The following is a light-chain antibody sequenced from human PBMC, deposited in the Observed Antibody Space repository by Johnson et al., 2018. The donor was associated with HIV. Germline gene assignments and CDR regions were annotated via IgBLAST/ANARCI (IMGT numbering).Light chain of an antibody. Sequence: QSLLTQPPSVSAAPGQKVTISCSGSSSNIGNNYVSWYQQLPGTAPKLLIYENNKRPSGIPDRFSGSKSDTSATLGITGLQTGDEADYYCGTWDSSLSAGGFVFGTGTKVTVL. CDR1: SSNIGNNY. V-gene: IGLV1-51*02. J-gene: IGLJ1*01. CDR2: ENN. CDR3: GTWDSSLSAGGFV.